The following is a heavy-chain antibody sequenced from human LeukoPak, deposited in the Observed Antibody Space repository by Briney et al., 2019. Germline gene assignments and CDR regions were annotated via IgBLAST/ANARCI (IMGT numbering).Heavy chain of an antibody. D-gene: IGHD3-9*01. CDR1: GYTFTSYG. V-gene: IGHV1-3*01. Sequence: ASVKVSCKASGYTFTSYGISWVRQAPGQGLEWMGWINAGNGNTKYSQKFQGRVTITRDTSASTAYMELSSLRSEDTAVYYCARDENYDILTGYYLSYYYYGMDVWGQGTTVTVSS. J-gene: IGHJ6*02. CDR3: ARDENYDILTGYYLSYYYYGMDV. CDR2: INAGNGNT.